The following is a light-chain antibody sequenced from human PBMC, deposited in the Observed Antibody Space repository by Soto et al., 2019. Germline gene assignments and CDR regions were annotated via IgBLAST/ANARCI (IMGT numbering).Light chain of an antibody. J-gene: IGKJ1*01. CDR3: QQYGSSPLWT. V-gene: IGKV3-20*01. CDR2: GAS. CDR1: QSVSSY. Sequence: EIVLTQSPSTLSFSPWERSTLSFSASQSVSSYLAWYQQKAGQAPRLLIYGASSRATGIPDRFSGSGSGTDFTLTISRLEPEDFAAYYCQQYGSSPLWTFGQGTKVDI.